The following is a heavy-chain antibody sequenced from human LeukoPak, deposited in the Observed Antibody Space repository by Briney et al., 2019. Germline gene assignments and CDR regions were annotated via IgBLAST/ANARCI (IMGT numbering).Heavy chain of an antibody. CDR3: AKGGQTAARDMDV. CDR1: GFTFGDYT. Sequence: GGSLRHSCAASGFTFGDYTMHWVRKPPGKGLEWVSLMTWDAGTTYYADSVKGRFTISRDNSKNSLYLQMNSLRSEDTALYYCAKGGQTAARDMDVWGKGTTVTVSS. D-gene: IGHD2-2*01. CDR2: MTWDAGTT. V-gene: IGHV3-43*01. J-gene: IGHJ6*03.